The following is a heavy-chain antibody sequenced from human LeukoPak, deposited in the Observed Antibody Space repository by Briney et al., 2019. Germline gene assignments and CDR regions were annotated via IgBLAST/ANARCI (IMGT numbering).Heavy chain of an antibody. CDR3: ARHDTRGGAYDI. V-gene: IGHV4-59*08. CDR2: IHYSGST. D-gene: IGHD3-10*01. J-gene: IGHJ3*02. Sequence: SETLSLTCTVSGGSINDYFWSWLRQPPGKGLEWIAYIHYSGSTRYNPSLKCRVTISVDTSKNQFSLKLSSVTAAETAVYYCARHDTRGGAYDIWGQGTLVTVS. CDR1: GGSINDYF.